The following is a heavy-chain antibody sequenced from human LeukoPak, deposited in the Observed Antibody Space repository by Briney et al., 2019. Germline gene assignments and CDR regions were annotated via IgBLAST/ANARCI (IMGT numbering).Heavy chain of an antibody. J-gene: IGHJ3*02. V-gene: IGHV4-34*01. Sequence: SATLSLTCAVYGGSFSGYYWSWIRQPPGKGLEWIGEINHSGSTNYNPSLKSRVTISVDTSKNQFSLKLSSVTAADTAVYYCARGPSGENAFDIWGQGTMVTVSS. CDR2: INHSGST. CDR3: ARGPSGENAFDI. D-gene: IGHD3-10*01. CDR1: GGSFSGYY.